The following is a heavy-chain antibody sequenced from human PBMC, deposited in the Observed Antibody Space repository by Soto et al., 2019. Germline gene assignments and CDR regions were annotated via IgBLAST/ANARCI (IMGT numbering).Heavy chain of an antibody. J-gene: IGHJ6*01. CDR2: ISGSGGST. D-gene: IGHD1-20*01. CDR3: AKTDNAYYYYGMDV. Sequence: QPGGSLLISCASSGFTFSIYAMSSVRQAPGKGLEWVSAISGSGGSTYYADSVKGRFTIYRDNSKNTLYLQMNSLRAEDTAVYYCAKTDNAYYYYGMDVWGQGTPVTVSS. V-gene: IGHV3-23*01. CDR1: GFTFSIYA.